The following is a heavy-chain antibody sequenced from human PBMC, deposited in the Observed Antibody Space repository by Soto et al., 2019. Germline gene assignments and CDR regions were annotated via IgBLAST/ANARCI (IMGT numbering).Heavy chain of an antibody. J-gene: IGHJ4*02. V-gene: IGHV4-59*01. Sequence: SETLSLTCTVSGGSISSYYWSWIRQPPGKGLEWIGYIYYSGSTNYNPSLKSRVTISVDTSKNQFSLKLSSVTAADTAVYYCARVDDYSNSVWGQGTLVTVSS. CDR1: GGSISSYY. CDR2: IYYSGST. D-gene: IGHD4-4*01. CDR3: ARVDDYSNSV.